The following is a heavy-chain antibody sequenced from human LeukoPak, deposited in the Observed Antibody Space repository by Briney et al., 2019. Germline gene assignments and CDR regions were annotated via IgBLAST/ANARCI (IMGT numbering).Heavy chain of an antibody. CDR3: TRDIRWEPNGSDY. CDR1: GFTFSSYE. V-gene: IGHV3-49*04. D-gene: IGHD1-26*01. CDR2: IRSKAYGGTT. J-gene: IGHJ4*02. Sequence: PGGSLRLSCAASGFTFSSYEMNWVRQAPGKGLEWVGFIRSKAYGGTTEYAASVKGRFTISRDDSKSIAYLQMNSLKTEDTAVYYCTRDIRWEPNGSDYWGQGTLVTVSS.